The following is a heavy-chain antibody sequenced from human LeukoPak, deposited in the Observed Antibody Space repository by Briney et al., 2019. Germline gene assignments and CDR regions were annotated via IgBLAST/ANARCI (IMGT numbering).Heavy chain of an antibody. CDR3: ARSTTMVPLVAYDI. D-gene: IGHD5-18*01. CDR2: IYYSGST. Sequence: SETLSLTCTVSGGSISSYYWSWIRQPPGKGLEWIGYIYYSGSTNYNPSLKSRVAISVDTSKNQFSLKLSSVTAADAAVYYCARSTTMVPLVAYDIWGQGTMVTVP. J-gene: IGHJ3*02. CDR1: GGSISSYY. V-gene: IGHV4-59*01.